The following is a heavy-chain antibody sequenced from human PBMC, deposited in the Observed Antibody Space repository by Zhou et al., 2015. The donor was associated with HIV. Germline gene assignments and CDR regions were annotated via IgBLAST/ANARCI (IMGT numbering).Heavy chain of an antibody. V-gene: IGHV1-69*01. Sequence: QVQLVQSGAEVKKPGSSVKVSCKASGGTFSSYAISWVRQAPGQGLEWMGGIIPIFGTANYAQKFQGRVTITADESTSTAYMELSSLRSEDTAVYYCARQGITISAEQVANYYYYGMDVWGQGTTVTVSS. CDR2: IIPIFGTA. CDR3: ARQGITISAEQVANYYYYGMDV. J-gene: IGHJ6*02. D-gene: IGHD3-9*01. CDR1: GGTFSSYA.